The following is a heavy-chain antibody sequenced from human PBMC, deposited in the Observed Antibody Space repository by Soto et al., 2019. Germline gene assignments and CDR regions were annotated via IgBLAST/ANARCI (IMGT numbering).Heavy chain of an antibody. V-gene: IGHV1-18*01. Sequence: QVQLVQSGAEVKKPGASVKVSCKASGYTFTSYGISWVRQAPGQGLEWMGWISAYNGNTNYAQKLQGRVTMTTDTPTSTALLELRSLRSNDTAVYYCATEPSIAAADSWGQAAVVSVSS. CDR3: ATEPSIAAADS. CDR2: ISAYNGNT. CDR1: GYTFTSYG. J-gene: IGHJ4*02. D-gene: IGHD6-13*01.